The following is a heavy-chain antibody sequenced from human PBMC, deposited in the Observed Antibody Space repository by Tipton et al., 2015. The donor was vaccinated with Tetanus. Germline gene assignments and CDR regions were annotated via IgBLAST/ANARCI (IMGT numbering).Heavy chain of an antibody. J-gene: IGHJ4*02. CDR2: INPSGGST. V-gene: IGHV1-46*01. CDR1: GYTFTSYY. CDR3: ARDYGGNSLDY. Sequence: QLVQSGAEVKKPGASVKVSCKASGYTFTSYYMHWVRQAPGQGLEWMGMINPSGGSTSYAQKVQGRVTMTRDTSTSAVYMELSSLRSEDTAVYYCARDYGGNSLDYWGQGTLGAVAS. D-gene: IGHD4-23*01.